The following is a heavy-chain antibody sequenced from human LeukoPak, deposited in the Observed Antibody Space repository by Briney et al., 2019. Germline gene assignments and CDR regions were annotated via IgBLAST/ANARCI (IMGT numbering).Heavy chain of an antibody. D-gene: IGHD3-3*01. V-gene: IGHV1-18*01. CDR1: GYTCTSYG. J-gene: IGHJ6*02. Sequence: ASVKVSCKASGYTCTSYGISWVRQAPGQGLEWMGWISAYNGNTNYAQKLQGRVTMTTDTSTSTAYMELRSLRSDDTAVYYCARDSYITIFGVVAKTGYGMDVWGQGTTVTVSS. CDR2: ISAYNGNT. CDR3: ARDSYITIFGVVAKTGYGMDV.